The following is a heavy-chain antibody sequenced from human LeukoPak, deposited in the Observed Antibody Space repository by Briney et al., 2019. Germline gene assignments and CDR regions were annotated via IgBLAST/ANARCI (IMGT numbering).Heavy chain of an antibody. Sequence: GASVKVSCKASGYTFTSYGISWVRQAPGQGLEWMGWISAYNGNTNYAHKLQGRVTMTTDTSTSTDYMELRSLRSDDTAVYYRAGDTRLPARYYDILTGYYTVNDAFDIWGPGTIVTVSS. CDR2: ISAYNGNT. CDR3: AGDTRLPARYYDILTGYYTVNDAFDI. V-gene: IGHV1-18*01. D-gene: IGHD3-9*01. J-gene: IGHJ3*02. CDR1: GYTFTSYG.